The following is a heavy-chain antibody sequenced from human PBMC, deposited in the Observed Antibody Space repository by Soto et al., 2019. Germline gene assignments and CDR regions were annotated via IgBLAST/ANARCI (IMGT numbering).Heavy chain of an antibody. CDR2: SRNEANSYST. V-gene: IGHV3-72*01. D-gene: IGHD2-21*01. J-gene: IGHJ6*02. CDR1: GFTFRDHY. CDR3: VRGAFVSWRMDV. Sequence: EVQLEDSGGGLVQPGGSLRLSCAASGFTFRDHYMDWVRQAPGKGLEWVARSRNEANSYSTEYAASVKGRFTISRDLSKNSLYLQMNSLKTEDTAVYYCVRGAFVSWRMDVWGQGTSVTVSS.